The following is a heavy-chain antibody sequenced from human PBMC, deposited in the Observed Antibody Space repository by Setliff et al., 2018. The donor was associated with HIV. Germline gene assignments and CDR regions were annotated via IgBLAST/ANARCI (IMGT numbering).Heavy chain of an antibody. CDR2: INPKSGAT. V-gene: IGHV1-2*02. CDR3: ARDEERRGPPGI. Sequence: ASVKVSCKAFGYTFTGYYMHWVRQAPGQGLEWMGWINPKSGATNYTQNFQGRVTMSRDTSINTAYMELSRLKSDDTAVYYCARDEERRGPPGIWGQGTMVTVSS. CDR1: GYTFTGYY. J-gene: IGHJ3*02. D-gene: IGHD1-26*01.